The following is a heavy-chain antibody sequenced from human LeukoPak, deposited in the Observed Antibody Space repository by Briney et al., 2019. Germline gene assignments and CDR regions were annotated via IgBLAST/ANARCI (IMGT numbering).Heavy chain of an antibody. CDR2: ISGSGGST. D-gene: IGHD6-19*01. CDR1: GFTFSSYA. V-gene: IGHV3-23*01. J-gene: IGHJ4*02. CDR3: AREETYSSGWYYFDY. Sequence: GGSLRLSCAASGFTFSSYAMSWVRQAPGKGLEWVSAISGSGGSTYYADSVKGRFTISRDNSKNTLYLQMNSLRAEDTAVYYCAREETYSSGWYYFDYWGQGTLVTVSS.